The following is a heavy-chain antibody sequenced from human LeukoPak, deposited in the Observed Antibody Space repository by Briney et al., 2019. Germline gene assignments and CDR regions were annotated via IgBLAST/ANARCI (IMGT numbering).Heavy chain of an antibody. CDR2: ISGSGGST. CDR1: GFTFSDYY. J-gene: IGHJ4*02. V-gene: IGHV3-23*01. Sequence: GGSLRLSCAASGFTFSDYYMSWVRQAPGKGLEWVSTISGSGGSTYYADSVKGRFTISRDSPENTLYLQMNSLRVEDTAVYYCAKDRYCSGTSCYAGFDYWGQGTLVTVSS. CDR3: AKDRYCSGTSCYAGFDY. D-gene: IGHD2-2*01.